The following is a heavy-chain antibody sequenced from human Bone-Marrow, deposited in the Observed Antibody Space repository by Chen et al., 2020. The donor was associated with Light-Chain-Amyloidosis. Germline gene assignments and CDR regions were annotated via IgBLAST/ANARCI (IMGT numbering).Heavy chain of an antibody. CDR1: GFAFSSYA. CDR3: AKDISYDDILPGYPADAFDI. CDR2: ISGGGGRR. D-gene: IGHD3-9*01. V-gene: IGHV3-23*04. Sequence: EVQLVESGGGLLQRGGFLRLSCAASGFAFSSYAMTWVRQARGKGREWVSSISGGGGRRYYVDSVNGRLTVSRDNSRNGLLLRMRSLRDEEAAVYYCAKDISYDDILPGYPADAFDIWGQGTMVTVSS. J-gene: IGHJ3*02.